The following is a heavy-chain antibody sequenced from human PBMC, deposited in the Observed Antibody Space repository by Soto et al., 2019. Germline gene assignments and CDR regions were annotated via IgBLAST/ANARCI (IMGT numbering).Heavy chain of an antibody. CDR1: GFTFSSAW. D-gene: IGHD6-19*01. CDR2: IKSETDGGTT. V-gene: IGHV3-15*01. J-gene: IGHJ4*02. CDR3: GKERRGSGWFVCDY. Sequence: EVQLVESGGGLVKPGGSLRLSCAASGFTFSSAWMSWVRQAPGKGLEWVGRIKSETDGGTTDYAAPVKGRFTISRDDSKNTLNLQMNSLRADDTAVYYCGKERRGSGWFVCDYWGQGELVTVSS.